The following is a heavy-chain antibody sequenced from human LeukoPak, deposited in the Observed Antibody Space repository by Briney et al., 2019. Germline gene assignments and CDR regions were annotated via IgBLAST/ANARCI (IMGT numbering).Heavy chain of an antibody. CDR3: AKGGGAYSYGYCDY. CDR2: INWNAGST. D-gene: IGHD5-18*01. Sequence: GGSLRLSCAASGFTFDDYGMSWVRQAPGKGLEWVSGINWNAGSTGYADSVKGRFTISRDNSKNSLYLQMNSLRTEDTALYYCAKGGGAYSYGYCDYWGQGTLVTVSS. CDR1: GFTFDDYG. V-gene: IGHV3-20*04. J-gene: IGHJ4*02.